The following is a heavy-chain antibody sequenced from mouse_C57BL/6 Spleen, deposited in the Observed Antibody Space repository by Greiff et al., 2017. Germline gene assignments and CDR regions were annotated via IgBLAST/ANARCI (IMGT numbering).Heavy chain of an antibody. CDR1: GFTFSDYY. CDR2: ISNGGGST. J-gene: IGHJ4*01. D-gene: IGHD1-1*01. Sequence: DVMLVESGGGLVQPGGSLKLSCAASGFTFSDYYMYWVRQTPEKRLEWVAYISNGGGSTYYPDTVKGRFTISRDNAKNTLYLQMSRLKSEDTAMYYCARRITTVVDLYAMDYWGQGTSVTVSS. CDR3: ARRITTVVDLYAMDY. V-gene: IGHV5-12*01.